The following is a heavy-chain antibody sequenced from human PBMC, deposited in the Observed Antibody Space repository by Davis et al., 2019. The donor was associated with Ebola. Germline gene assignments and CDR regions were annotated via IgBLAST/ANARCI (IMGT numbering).Heavy chain of an antibody. CDR1: GGSISSYY. V-gene: IGHV4-59*12. D-gene: IGHD2-8*02. CDR2: IYYSGST. Sequence: SETLSLTCTVSGGSISSYYWSWIRQPPGKGLEWMGYIYYSGSTNYNPSLKRRVTISVDTSKNQFSLKLSSVAAADTAVYYCATLPPGYCTGGVCYDSYYYYYGMDVWGQGTTVTVSS. CDR3: ATLPPGYCTGGVCYDSYYYYYGMDV. J-gene: IGHJ6*02.